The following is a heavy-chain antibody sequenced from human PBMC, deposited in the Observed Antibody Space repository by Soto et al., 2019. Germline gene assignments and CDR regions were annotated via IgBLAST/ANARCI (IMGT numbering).Heavy chain of an antibody. D-gene: IGHD3-22*01. CDR2: ISAYNGNT. CDR3: ARDPPIYYDSKGMDV. CDR1: GYTFTSYG. J-gene: IGHJ6*02. V-gene: IGHV1-18*01. Sequence: ASVKVSCKASGYTFTSYGISWVRQAPGQGLEWMGWISAYNGNTNYAQKLQGRVTMTTDTSTSTAYMELRSLRSDDTAVYYCARDPPIYYDSKGMDVWGQGTTVTVSS.